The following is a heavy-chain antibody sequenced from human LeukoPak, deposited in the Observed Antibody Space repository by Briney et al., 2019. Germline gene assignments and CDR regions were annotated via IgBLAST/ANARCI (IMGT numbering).Heavy chain of an antibody. V-gene: IGHV4-59*08. CDR2: IYYSGST. D-gene: IGHD3-10*01. J-gene: IGHJ4*02. CDR1: GGSISSYY. Sequence: SETLSLTCTVSGGSISSYYWSWIRQPPGKGLEWIGYIYYSGSTNYNPSLKSRVTISVDTSKNQFSLKLSSVTAADTAVYYCARTPGGSGEFDYWGQGTLVTVSS. CDR3: ARTPGGSGEFDY.